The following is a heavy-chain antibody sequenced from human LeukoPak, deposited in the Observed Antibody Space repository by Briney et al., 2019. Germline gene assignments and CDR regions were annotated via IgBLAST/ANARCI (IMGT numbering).Heavy chain of an antibody. CDR2: ISGSGGST. V-gene: IGHV3-23*01. D-gene: IGHD6-13*01. Sequence: GGSLRLSCAASGFTFSSYAMSWVRQAPGKGLEWVSTISGSGGSTYYADSVKGRFTISRDNSKNTLYLQMNSLRAEDTAVYYCAKDPRRYSRTGGYFDYWGQGTLVTVSS. J-gene: IGHJ4*02. CDR3: AKDPRRYSRTGGYFDY. CDR1: GFTFSSYA.